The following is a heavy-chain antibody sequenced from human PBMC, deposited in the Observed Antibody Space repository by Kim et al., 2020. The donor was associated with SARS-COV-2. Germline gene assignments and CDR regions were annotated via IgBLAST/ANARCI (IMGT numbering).Heavy chain of an antibody. Sequence: SVKVSCKASGGTFSSYAISWVRQAPGQGLEWMGGIIPIFGTANYAQKFQGRVTITADESTSTAYMELSSLRSEDTAVYYCARDQGLLDPTTYYYDSSGYYYYYYGMDVWGQGTTVTVSS. D-gene: IGHD3-22*01. V-gene: IGHV1-69*13. CDR2: IIPIFGTA. CDR1: GGTFSSYA. CDR3: ARDQGLLDPTTYYYDSSGYYYYYYGMDV. J-gene: IGHJ6*02.